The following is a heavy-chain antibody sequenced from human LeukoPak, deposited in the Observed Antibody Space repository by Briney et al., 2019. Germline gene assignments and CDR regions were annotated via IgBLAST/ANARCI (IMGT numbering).Heavy chain of an antibody. CDR2: ISAYNGNT. J-gene: IGHJ1*01. Sequence: GASVKVSCKASGYTFTSYGISWVRQAPGQGLEWMGWISAYNGNTNYAQKLQGRVTMTTDTSTSTAYMELRSLRSDDTAVYYCARVVGYYDSSGYIEYFQHWGQGTLVTVSS. V-gene: IGHV1-18*01. CDR3: ARVVGYYDSSGYIEYFQH. D-gene: IGHD3-22*01. CDR1: GYTFTSYG.